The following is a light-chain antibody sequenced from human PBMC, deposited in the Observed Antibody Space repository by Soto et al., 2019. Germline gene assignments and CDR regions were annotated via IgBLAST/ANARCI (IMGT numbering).Light chain of an antibody. Sequence: IQVTQSPSTLSPSVCAIVTITCRTSHTINNWLAWFQQKPGKAPNLLIYKASNLETGVPSRFSGSGSETEFTLTISSLQPDDFATYYCQHYKSYPWTFGQGTKVDIK. CDR3: QHYKSYPWT. CDR1: HTINNW. J-gene: IGKJ1*01. CDR2: KAS. V-gene: IGKV1-5*03.